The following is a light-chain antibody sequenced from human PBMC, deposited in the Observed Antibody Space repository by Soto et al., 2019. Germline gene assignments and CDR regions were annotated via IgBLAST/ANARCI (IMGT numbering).Light chain of an antibody. CDR1: QSVSSK. J-gene: IGKJ1*01. CDR3: QHYNNWPPKT. Sequence: IVMTQSPATLSVSPGERATLSCRASQSVSSKLAWYQQKPGQAPRVLIYGASTRATGIPDRFSGSGSGTEFTLTISSLQSEDSAVYYCQHYNNWPPKTFGQGTKVEIK. V-gene: IGKV3-15*01. CDR2: GAS.